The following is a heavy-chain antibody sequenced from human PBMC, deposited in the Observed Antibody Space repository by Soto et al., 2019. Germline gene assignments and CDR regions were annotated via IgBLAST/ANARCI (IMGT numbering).Heavy chain of an antibody. Sequence: SETLSLTCAVYGGSFSGYYWSWIRQPPGKGLEWIGEINHSGSTNYNPSLKSRVTISVDTSKNQFSLKLSSVTAADTAVYYCARGSAYVWGTPSRWFDPWGQGTLVTVSS. V-gene: IGHV4-34*01. J-gene: IGHJ5*02. CDR1: GGSFSGYY. D-gene: IGHD3-16*01. CDR3: ARGSAYVWGTPSRWFDP. CDR2: INHSGST.